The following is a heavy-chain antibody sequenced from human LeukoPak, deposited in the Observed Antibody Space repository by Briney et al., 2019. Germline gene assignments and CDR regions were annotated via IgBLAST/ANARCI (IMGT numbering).Heavy chain of an antibody. CDR1: GFTFSNFA. D-gene: IGHD2-21*02. CDR3: AKSPLAYCGGDCYSDY. CDR2: ISGSGGST. Sequence: GGSLRLSCAASGFTFSNFAMSWVRQAPGKGLEWVSAISGSGGSTYYADSVKGRFTISRDNSKNTLYLQMNSLRAEDTAVYYCAKSPLAYCGGDCYSDYWGQGTLVTVSS. V-gene: IGHV3-23*01. J-gene: IGHJ4*02.